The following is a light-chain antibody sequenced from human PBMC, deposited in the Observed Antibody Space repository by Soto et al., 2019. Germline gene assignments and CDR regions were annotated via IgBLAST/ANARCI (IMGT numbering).Light chain of an antibody. CDR3: QQSYSTPVT. V-gene: IGKV3-15*01. Sequence: ETVMTQSPATLSVSPGERATLSCRASQSVSSKLAWYQQKPGQAPRLLIYGASTRATGIPARFSGSGSGTDFTLTISSLQPEDFATYYCQQSYSTPVTFGQGTKLEIK. CDR1: QSVSSK. CDR2: GAS. J-gene: IGKJ2*01.